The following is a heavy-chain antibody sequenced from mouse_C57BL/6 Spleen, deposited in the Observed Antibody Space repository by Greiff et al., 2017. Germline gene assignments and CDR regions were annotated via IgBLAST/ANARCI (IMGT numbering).Heavy chain of an antibody. V-gene: IGHV1-82*01. J-gene: IGHJ4*01. CDR2: IYPGDGDT. Sequence: QVHVKQSGPELVKPGASVKISCKASGYAFSSSWMNWVKQRPGKGLEWIGRIYPGDGDTNYNGKFKGKATLTADKSSSTAYMQLSSLTSEDSAVYFCARSFPYYYGSSYGGNYYAMDYWGQGTSVTVSS. CDR1: GYAFSSSW. CDR3: ARSFPYYYGSSYGGNYYAMDY. D-gene: IGHD1-1*01.